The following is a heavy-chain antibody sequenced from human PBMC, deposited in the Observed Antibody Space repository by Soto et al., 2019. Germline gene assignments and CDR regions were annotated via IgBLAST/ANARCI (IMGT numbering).Heavy chain of an antibody. Sequence: SETLSLTCTVSGGSISSSSYHWGWIRQPPGKGLEWIGSLHYSGSTYYNPSLKSRVTISVDTSKNHISLKLSSVSAADTAVFYCARHTPAYGTSTSCFQRGLYYDGMDVWGQGTTVTVAS. D-gene: IGHD2-2*01. CDR1: GGSISSSSYH. J-gene: IGHJ6*02. V-gene: IGHV4-39*01. CDR3: ARHTPAYGTSTSCFQRGLYYDGMDV. CDR2: LHYSGST.